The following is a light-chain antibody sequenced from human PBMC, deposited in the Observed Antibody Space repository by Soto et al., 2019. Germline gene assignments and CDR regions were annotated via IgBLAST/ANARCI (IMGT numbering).Light chain of an antibody. V-gene: IGKV3-15*01. CDR2: GAS. J-gene: IGKJ4*01. Sequence: EIVLTQSPATLSFSPGERATLSCRASQSVSSNLAWYQQKPGQAPRFLIYGASTRATGIPARFSGSGSGTEFTLTISSLQSEDFAVYYCQQYDNWPLTFGGGTKVDI. CDR3: QQYDNWPLT. CDR1: QSVSSN.